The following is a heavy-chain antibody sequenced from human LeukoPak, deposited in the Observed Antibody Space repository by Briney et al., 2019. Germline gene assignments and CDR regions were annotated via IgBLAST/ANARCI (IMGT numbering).Heavy chain of an antibody. J-gene: IGHJ4*02. CDR3: GKGRVSE. CDR2: IHADGVGT. D-gene: IGHD6-19*01. Sequence: GGSLRLSCAASGFPFNTQDMRWVRQAPGKGLGWVSSIHADGVGTFYADSVRGRFTISRDNSKNTLDLQMNSLRVEDTAVYYCGKGRVSEWGQGTLVTVSS. V-gene: IGHV3-23*01. CDR1: GFPFNTQD.